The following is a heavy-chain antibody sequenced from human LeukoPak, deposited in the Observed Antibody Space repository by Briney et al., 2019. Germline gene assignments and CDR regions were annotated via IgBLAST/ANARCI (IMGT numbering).Heavy chain of an antibody. CDR3: ARHLAAALVGLAY. Sequence: SETLSLTCAVYGESFSGYYWSWIRQPPGKGLEWIGEINHSGSTNYNPSLKSRVTISVDTSKNQFSLKLSSVTAADTAVYYCARHLAAALVGLAYWGQGTLVTVSS. D-gene: IGHD6-13*01. V-gene: IGHV4-34*01. J-gene: IGHJ4*02. CDR1: GESFSGYY. CDR2: INHSGST.